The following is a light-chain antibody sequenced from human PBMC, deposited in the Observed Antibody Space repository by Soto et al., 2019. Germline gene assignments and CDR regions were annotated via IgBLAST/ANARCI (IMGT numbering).Light chain of an antibody. CDR3: QQYNDNWT. CDR1: QSISSW. CDR2: KAS. Sequence: DIQMTQSPSPLSASVEDRVTITCRASQSISSWLAWYQQKPGQAPKLLIYKASTLQSGVPSRFSGSGSGTEFTLAISSLQPDDSATYYCQQYNDNWTFGQGTKV. V-gene: IGKV1-5*03. J-gene: IGKJ1*01.